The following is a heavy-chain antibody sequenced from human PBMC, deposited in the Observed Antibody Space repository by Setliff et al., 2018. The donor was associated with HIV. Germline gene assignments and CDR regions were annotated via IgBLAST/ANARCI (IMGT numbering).Heavy chain of an antibody. D-gene: IGHD3-22*01. J-gene: IGHJ3*01. CDR1: GYSFGDYW. CDR2: IFPADSDT. CDR3: ARHRVDTSMLVVKSPGVFDL. V-gene: IGHV5-51*01. Sequence: PGESLKISCRGFGYSFGDYWIGWVRQRPGKGLEWMGIIFPADSDTRVSPSFQGQVAISADRSTYAAFLQWTSLKASDTGMYFCARHRVDTSMLVVKSPGVFDLGGKGTLVTV.